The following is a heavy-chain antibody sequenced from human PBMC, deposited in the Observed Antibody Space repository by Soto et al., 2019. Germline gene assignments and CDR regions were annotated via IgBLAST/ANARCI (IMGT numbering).Heavy chain of an antibody. CDR3: ARGNWFDT. V-gene: IGHV3-9*01. CDR1: GFTFDGYA. Sequence: LRLSCLVSGFTFDGYAMHWVRQTPGKGPGWVSGINWNSDNTGHADSVKGRFTISRDNAKNSLYLQMNSLRVEDTALYYCARGNWFDTWGQGTLVTVSS. J-gene: IGHJ5*02. CDR2: INWNSDNT.